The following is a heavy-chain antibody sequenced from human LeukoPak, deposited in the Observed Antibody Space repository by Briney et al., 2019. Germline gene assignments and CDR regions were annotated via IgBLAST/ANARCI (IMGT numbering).Heavy chain of an antibody. J-gene: IGHJ4*02. CDR1: GGSISSSSYY. V-gene: IGHV4-31*03. CDR3: ARARSAAGNFDY. CDR2: IYYSGST. Sequence: SETLSLTCTVSGGSISSSSYYWGWIRQPPGKGLEWIGYIYYSGSTYYNPSLKSRVTISADTSKNQFSLKLSSVTAADTAVYYCARARSAAGNFDYWGQGPLVTVSS. D-gene: IGHD6-13*01.